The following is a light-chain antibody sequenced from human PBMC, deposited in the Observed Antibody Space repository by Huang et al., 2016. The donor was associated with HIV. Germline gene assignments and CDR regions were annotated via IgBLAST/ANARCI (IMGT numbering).Light chain of an antibody. CDR3: MQSKQLPPT. Sequence: EIVMTQTPLSLSVTPGQSASISCKSSENLLYSDGRTNICLYFQRAGQPPQLLIYEVSKRFSGVPDKFSGSGSGTDFTLHIGRVEADDVGLYYCMQSKQLPPTFGQGTKVVIK. CDR1: ENLLYSDGRTN. V-gene: IGKV2D-29*01. J-gene: IGKJ1*01. CDR2: EVS.